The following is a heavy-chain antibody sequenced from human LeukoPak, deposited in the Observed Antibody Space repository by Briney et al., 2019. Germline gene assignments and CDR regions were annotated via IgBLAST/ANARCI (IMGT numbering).Heavy chain of an antibody. V-gene: IGHV3-48*01. J-gene: IGHJ4*02. D-gene: IGHD2/OR15-2a*01. CDR1: GFTFGTYG. CDR2: ISSRSDSE. Sequence: PGGSLRLSCASSGFTFGTYGMNWVRQAPEKGLEWVSYISSRSDSENYADSVKGRFTISRDNIRNLLYLQMNSPRAEDTAVYFCARDSTRILGLFDYWGQGTLVTISS. CDR3: ARDSTRILGLFDY.